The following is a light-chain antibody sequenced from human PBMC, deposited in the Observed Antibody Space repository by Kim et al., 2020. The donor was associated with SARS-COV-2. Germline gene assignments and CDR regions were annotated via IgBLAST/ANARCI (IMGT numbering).Light chain of an antibody. CDR1: SSNIGSNY. CDR3: AAWDDSLSGPDVV. V-gene: IGLV1-47*01. CDR2: RNN. J-gene: IGLJ2*01. Sequence: VTISCSGSSSNIGSNYVYWYQQLPGTAPKLLIYRNNQRPSGVPDRFSDSKSGTSASLAISGLRSEDEADYYCAAWDDSLSGPDVVFGGGTKVTVL.